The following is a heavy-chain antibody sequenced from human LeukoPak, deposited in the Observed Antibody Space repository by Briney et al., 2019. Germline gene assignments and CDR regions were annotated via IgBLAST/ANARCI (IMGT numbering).Heavy chain of an antibody. V-gene: IGHV3-13*04. CDR3: ARGAAGFDY. CDR1: GFTSSIYD. CDR2: MGKTAGDT. D-gene: IGHD6-13*01. Sequence: GGSLRLSCAASGFTSSIYDMHWVRHATGKGLEWVSGMGKTAGDTYYSGSVKGRFTISRENAENSVYLEMNSLEAGDTAVYYCARGAAGFDYWGQGTLVTVSS. J-gene: IGHJ4*02.